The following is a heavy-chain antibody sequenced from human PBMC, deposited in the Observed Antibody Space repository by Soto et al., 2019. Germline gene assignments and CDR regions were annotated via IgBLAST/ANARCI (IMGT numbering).Heavy chain of an antibody. CDR1: GYNFISYW. Sequence: GESQKISSKGSGYNFISYWISWVRQMPGKGLEWMGRIDPSDSYTNYSPSFQGHVTISADKSISTAYLQWSSLKASDTAMYYCARLRRYDYVWGSYRLTEHWYFDLWGRGTLVTVSS. D-gene: IGHD3-16*02. J-gene: IGHJ2*01. CDR3: ARLRRYDYVWGSYRLTEHWYFDL. V-gene: IGHV5-10-1*01. CDR2: IDPSDSYT.